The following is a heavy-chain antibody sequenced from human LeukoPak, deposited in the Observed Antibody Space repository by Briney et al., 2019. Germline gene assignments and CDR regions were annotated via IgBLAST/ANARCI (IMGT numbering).Heavy chain of an antibody. D-gene: IGHD1-26*01. CDR3: AGMYMPGGELFGY. J-gene: IGHJ4*02. Sequence: ASVKVSCKASGYTFTGYYMHWVRQAPGQGLEWMGWINPNSGGTNYAQKFQGRVTMTRDTSISTAYMELSRLRSDDTAVYYCAGMYMPGGELFGYWGQGTLVTVSS. CDR1: GYTFTGYY. CDR2: INPNSGGT. V-gene: IGHV1-2*02.